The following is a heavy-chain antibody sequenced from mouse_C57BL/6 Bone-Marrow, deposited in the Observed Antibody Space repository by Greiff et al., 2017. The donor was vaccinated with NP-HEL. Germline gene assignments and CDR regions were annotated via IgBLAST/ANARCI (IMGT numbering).Heavy chain of an antibody. CDR3: ARNNYPGYFDV. V-gene: IGHV2-2*01. J-gene: IGHJ1*03. Sequence: QLQQSGPGLVPPSPLLSLPFPFSFFSLTSYFVHLVRQSPGKGLEWLGVIWSGGSTDYNAAFISRLSISKDNSKSQVFFKMNSLQADDTAIYYCARNNYPGYFDVWGTGTTVTVSS. CDR2: IWSGGST. CDR1: FFSLTSYF. D-gene: IGHD1-1*01.